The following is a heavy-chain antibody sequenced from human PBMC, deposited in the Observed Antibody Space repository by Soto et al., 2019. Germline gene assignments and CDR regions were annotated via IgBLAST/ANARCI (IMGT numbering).Heavy chain of an antibody. V-gene: IGHV4-59*01. Sequence: QVQLQESGPGLVKPSETLSLTCTVSGGSISSYYWSWIRQPPGKGLEWIGYIYYSGSTNYNPSLKRRATISADTSKNQFSLKLSSVTAADTAVYYCASSNIAAAGFYYYGMDVWGRGTTVTVSS. CDR3: ASSNIAAAGFYYYGMDV. D-gene: IGHD6-13*01. CDR1: GGSISSYY. J-gene: IGHJ6*02. CDR2: IYYSGST.